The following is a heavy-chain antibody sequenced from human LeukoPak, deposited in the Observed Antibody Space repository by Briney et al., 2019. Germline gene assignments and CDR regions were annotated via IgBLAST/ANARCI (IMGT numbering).Heavy chain of an antibody. CDR3: ARATVVKAPDY. V-gene: IGHV3-48*01. CDR1: GFTFSSYE. J-gene: IGHJ4*02. CDR2: ISSSSSTI. D-gene: IGHD4-23*01. Sequence: PGGSLRLSCAASGFTFSSYEMNWVRQAPGRGLEWVSYISSSSSTIYYADSVKGRFTISRDNAKNSLYLQMNSLRAEDTAVYYCARATVVKAPDYWGQGTLVTVSS.